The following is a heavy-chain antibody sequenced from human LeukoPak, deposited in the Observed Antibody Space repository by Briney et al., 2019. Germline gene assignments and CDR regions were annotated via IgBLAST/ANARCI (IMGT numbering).Heavy chain of an antibody. J-gene: IGHJ6*03. V-gene: IGHV3-23*01. CDR2: ISGSGGST. D-gene: IGHD3-10*01. Sequence: GGSLRLSCTASGFTFSSYWMHWVRQAPGKGLEWVSAISGSGGSTYYADSVKGRFTISRDNSKNTLYLQMNSLRAEDTAVYYCAKEFTMVRGVIRTYYYYYYMDVWGKGTTVTISS. CDR1: GFTFSSYW. CDR3: AKEFTMVRGVIRTYYYYYYMDV.